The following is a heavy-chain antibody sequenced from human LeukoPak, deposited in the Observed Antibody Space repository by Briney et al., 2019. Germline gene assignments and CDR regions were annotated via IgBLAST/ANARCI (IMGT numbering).Heavy chain of an antibody. CDR3: ARGVGSGYTDE. D-gene: IGHD3-22*01. CDR2: IYYSGST. Sequence: PSETLSLTCTVSGGSVSSGSYYWGWIRQPPGKGLEWIGNIYYSGSTYYNPSLKSRVTISVDTSKNQFSLKLTSVTAADTAVYYCARGVGSGYTDEWGQGTLVTVSS. V-gene: IGHV4-39*07. J-gene: IGHJ4*02. CDR1: GGSVSSGSYY.